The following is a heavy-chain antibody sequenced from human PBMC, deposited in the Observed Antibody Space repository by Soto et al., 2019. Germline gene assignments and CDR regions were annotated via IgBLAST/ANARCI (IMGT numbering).Heavy chain of an antibody. V-gene: IGHV4-59*01. CDR1: GGSISSYY. CDR2: IYYSGST. J-gene: IGHJ4*02. Sequence: SETLSLICTVSGGSISSYYWSWIRQPPGKGLEWIGYIYYSGSTNYNPSLKSRVTISVDTSKNQFSLKLSSVTAADTAVYYCARVGSRLPLFDYWGQGTLVTVSS. D-gene: IGHD5-12*01. CDR3: ARVGSRLPLFDY.